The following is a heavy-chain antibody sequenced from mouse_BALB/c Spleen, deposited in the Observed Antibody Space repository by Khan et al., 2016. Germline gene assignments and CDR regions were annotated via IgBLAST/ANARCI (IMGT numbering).Heavy chain of an antibody. Sequence: VQLQQSGPGLVKPSQSLSLTCTVTGYSITSDYAWNWIRQFPGNKLEWMGYIRYSGSTTYNPSLKSRTSITRDTSKNQFFLQLYSVTTEDTATYDCTRSPTATRYFDVWGAGTTVTVSS. D-gene: IGHD1-2*01. CDR3: TRSPTATRYFDV. J-gene: IGHJ1*01. CDR2: IRYSGST. V-gene: IGHV3-2*02. CDR1: GYSITSDYA.